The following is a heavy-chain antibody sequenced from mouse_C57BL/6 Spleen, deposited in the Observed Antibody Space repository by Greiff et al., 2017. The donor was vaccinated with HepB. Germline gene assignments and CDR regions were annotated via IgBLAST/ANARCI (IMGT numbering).Heavy chain of an antibody. CDR2: ISNGGGST. V-gene: IGHV5-12*01. CDR3: ARHHGFDY. Sequence: EVMLVESGGGLVQPGGSLKLSCAASGFTFSDYYMYWVRQTPEKRLEWVAYISNGGGSTYYPDTVKGRFTISRDNAKNTLYLQMSRLKSEDTAMYYCARHHGFDYWGQGTTLTVSS. CDR1: GFTFSDYY. J-gene: IGHJ2*01.